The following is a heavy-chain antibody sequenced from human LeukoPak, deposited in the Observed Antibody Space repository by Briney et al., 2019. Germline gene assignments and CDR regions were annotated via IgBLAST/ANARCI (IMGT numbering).Heavy chain of an antibody. V-gene: IGHV3-23*01. J-gene: IGHJ4*02. D-gene: IGHD6-19*01. CDR1: GFTFSSYA. CDR3: TKGREWLVQYYFDY. CDR2: ISGSGGST. Sequence: GGSLRLSCAASGFTFSSYAMSWVRQAPGKGLEWVSSISGSGGSTYYADSVKGRFTISRDNSKNTLYLQMNSLRAEDTAVYYCTKGREWLVQYYFDYWGQGTLVTVSS.